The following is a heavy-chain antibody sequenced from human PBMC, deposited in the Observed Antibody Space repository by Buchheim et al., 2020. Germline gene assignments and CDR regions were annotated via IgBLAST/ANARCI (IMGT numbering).Heavy chain of an antibody. CDR3: ARGSYFLWLEY. Sequence: QVQLVQSGAEVKKPGASVKVSCKASGYTFTTYGISWVRQAPGQGLEWVGLTSGYNCYTKYAQKFQGRVTITTVTSTSTAYMELRSLRSDDTAVYYCARGSYFLWLEYWGRGTL. V-gene: IGHV1-18*01. CDR2: TSGYNCYT. J-gene: IGHJ4*02. D-gene: IGHD3-10*01. CDR1: GYTFTTYG.